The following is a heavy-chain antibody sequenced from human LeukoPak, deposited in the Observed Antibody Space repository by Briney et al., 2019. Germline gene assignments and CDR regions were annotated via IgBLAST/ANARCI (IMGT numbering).Heavy chain of an antibody. V-gene: IGHV3-30*18. CDR2: ISYDGSNK. D-gene: IGHD3-10*01. J-gene: IGHJ4*02. CDR1: GFTFSSYG. Sequence: PGGSLRLSCAASGFTFSSYGMHWVRQAPGKGLEWVAVISYDGSNKYYADSVKGRFTISRDNSKNTLYLQMNSLRAEDTAVYYCAKPSTPRGYYYGSGSPRTPFDYWGQGTLVTVSS. CDR3: AKPSTPRGYYYGSGSPRTPFDY.